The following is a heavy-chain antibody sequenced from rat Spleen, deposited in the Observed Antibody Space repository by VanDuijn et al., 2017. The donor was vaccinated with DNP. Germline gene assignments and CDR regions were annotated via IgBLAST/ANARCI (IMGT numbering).Heavy chain of an antibody. CDR3: ARHRTIMPYYYAMDA. CDR2: ITNTGDGT. D-gene: IGHD1-12*01. V-gene: IGHV5-31*01. Sequence: EVQLVESGGGPVQPGRSLKLSCVASGFIFRNYWMTWIRQAPGKGLEWVASITNTGDGTYYSDSVKGRFSISRDNTRSTLYLQVNSLRSDDTATYYCARHRTIMPYYYAMDAWGQGTLVTVSS. CDR1: GFIFRNYW. J-gene: IGHJ3*01.